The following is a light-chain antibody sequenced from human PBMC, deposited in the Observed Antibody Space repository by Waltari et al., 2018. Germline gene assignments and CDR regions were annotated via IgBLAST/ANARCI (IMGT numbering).Light chain of an antibody. CDR1: QSVGNY. V-gene: IGKV3-11*01. Sequence: EIVLTQSPATLSLSPGDSSTLPCRASQSVGNYLVWYQQKPGQAPRLLIYEASNRATGIPARFSGSGSGTDFTLTISSLEPEESAVYYCQHRSKWPLTFGGGTKVEIK. CDR3: QHRSKWPLT. CDR2: EAS. J-gene: IGKJ4*01.